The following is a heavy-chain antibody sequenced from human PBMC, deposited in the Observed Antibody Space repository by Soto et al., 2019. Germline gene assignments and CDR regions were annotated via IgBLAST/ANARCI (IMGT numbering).Heavy chain of an antibody. D-gene: IGHD3-16*02. Sequence: VRLVESGGGVTRPGGSLRLSCEASGFRIDDYGFTWVRQRPGKGLEWVSGINWNGESTGYADSVKGRFTISRDNAKNSLYLQMKSLTVEDSALYLCARGGYAAGDFSGNFDYWGQGALVTVSS. CDR3: ARGGYAAGDFSGNFDY. V-gene: IGHV3-20*01. J-gene: IGHJ4*02. CDR2: INWNGEST. CDR1: GFRIDDYG.